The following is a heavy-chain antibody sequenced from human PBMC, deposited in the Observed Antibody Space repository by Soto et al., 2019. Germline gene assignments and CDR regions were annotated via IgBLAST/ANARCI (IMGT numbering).Heavy chain of an antibody. D-gene: IGHD3-16*01. CDR3: VSTLRDFDY. CDR2: IYYSGST. V-gene: IGHV4-30-4*01. Sequence: SETLSLTCTVSGGSISSGDYYWGWIRQPPGKGLEWIGYIYYSGSTYYNPSLKSRGTISVDTSKNQFSLKLSSVTAADPAVYYCVSTLRDFDYWGQGTLVTVS. J-gene: IGHJ4*02. CDR1: GGSISSGDYY.